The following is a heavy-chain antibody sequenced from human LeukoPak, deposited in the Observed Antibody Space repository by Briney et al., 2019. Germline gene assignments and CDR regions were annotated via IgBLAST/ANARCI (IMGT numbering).Heavy chain of an antibody. D-gene: IGHD6-13*01. J-gene: IGHJ1*01. CDR1: GLTFSDYE. CDR3: NPPAAGFRRTISTEYFQH. V-gene: IGHV3-48*03. CDR2: ISSSGETI. Sequence: PGGSLRLSCAAAGLTFSDYEMYWGRQAPGKGLEWVSYISSSGETIYYADSVRGRFTISRDNANNSLYLRMSSLRVEDTAIYYCNPPAAGFRRTISTEYFQHWGQGALVTVSS.